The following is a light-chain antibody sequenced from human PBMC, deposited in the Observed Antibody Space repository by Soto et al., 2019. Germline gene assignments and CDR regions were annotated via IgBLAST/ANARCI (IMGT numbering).Light chain of an antibody. CDR2: KAS. Sequence: DIQMTQSPSTLSGSVGDRVTITCRASQTISSWLAWYQQKPGKAPKLLIYKASSLESGVPSRFSGTESGTEFTLTISSLRPDDFATYYCQQYNDYSAWTFGQGTKVDIK. CDR3: QQYNDYSAWT. CDR1: QTISSW. J-gene: IGKJ1*01. V-gene: IGKV1-5*03.